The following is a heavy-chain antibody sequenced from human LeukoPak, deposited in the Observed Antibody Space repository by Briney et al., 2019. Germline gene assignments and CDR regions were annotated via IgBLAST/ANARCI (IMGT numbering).Heavy chain of an antibody. V-gene: IGHV5-51*01. D-gene: IGHD4-17*01. Sequence: GESLKISCKGSGYSFTSYWIGWVRQMPGKGLEWMGIIYPGDSDTIYSPSFQGQVTISADKSISTAYLQWSSLKASDTAMYYCARHGDYGDYVWPRRPNSLRAEVRRPPAPYYYYMDVWGKGTTVTVSS. CDR3: ARHGDYGDYVWPRRPNSLRAEVRRPPAPYYYYMDV. CDR1: GYSFTSYW. J-gene: IGHJ6*03. CDR2: IYPGDSDT.